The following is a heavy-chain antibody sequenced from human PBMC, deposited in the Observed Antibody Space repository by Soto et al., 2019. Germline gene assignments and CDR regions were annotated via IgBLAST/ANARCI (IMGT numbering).Heavy chain of an antibody. CDR3: GKGRSGDVGVFY. CDR1: GYSFTGYY. D-gene: IGHD1-26*01. J-gene: IGHJ4*02. CDR2: ISHNSGGT. V-gene: IGHV1-2*02. Sequence: QVQLVQSGAEVKKSGASVKISCKASGYSFTGYYIHWVRQAPGQGFEWMGEISHNSGGTKYAQKLQVRVTMTRDTSITTLYMDLSNLSPDDTAVYYCGKGRSGDVGVFYWGQGTLVTVYS.